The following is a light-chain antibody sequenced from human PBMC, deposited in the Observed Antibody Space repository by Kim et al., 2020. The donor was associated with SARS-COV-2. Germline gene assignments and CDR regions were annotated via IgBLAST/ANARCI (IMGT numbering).Light chain of an antibody. CDR1: QSVSSNY. J-gene: IGKJ1*01. CDR3: QQYGSSPPT. V-gene: IGKV3-20*01. Sequence: SPGERATLSCRARQSVSSNYLAWYQQRPGQAPRLLMHGASSRATGIPDRFSGSGSGTDFILTIRGLDPEDFAVYYCQQYGSSPPTFGQGTKVDIK. CDR2: GAS.